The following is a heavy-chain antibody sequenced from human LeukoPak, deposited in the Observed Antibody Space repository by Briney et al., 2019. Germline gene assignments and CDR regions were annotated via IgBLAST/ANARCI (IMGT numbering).Heavy chain of an antibody. CDR2: ISSSGSTI. CDR3: ATQAVAGPWFDT. Sequence: PGGSLRLSCAASGFTFSSYEMNWVRQAPGKGLEWVSYISSSGSTIYYADSVKGRFTISRDNAKNSLYLQMNSLRAEDTAVYYCATQAVAGPWFDTWGQGTLVTVSS. J-gene: IGHJ5*02. V-gene: IGHV3-48*03. D-gene: IGHD6-19*01. CDR1: GFTFSSYE.